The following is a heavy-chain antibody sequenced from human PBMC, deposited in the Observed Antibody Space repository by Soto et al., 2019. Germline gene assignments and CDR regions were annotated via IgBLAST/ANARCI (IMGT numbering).Heavy chain of an antibody. CDR2: IIPIFGTA. Sequence: ASVKVSCTASGGTFSSYVISWVRKAPGQGLEWMGGIIPIFGTANYAQKFQGRVTITADESTSTAYMELSSLRSEDTAVYYCARNYYDSANWFYPCSRGTLLTVSS. J-gene: IGHJ5*02. CDR3: ARNYYDSANWFYP. D-gene: IGHD3-22*01. CDR1: GGTFSSYV. V-gene: IGHV1-69*13.